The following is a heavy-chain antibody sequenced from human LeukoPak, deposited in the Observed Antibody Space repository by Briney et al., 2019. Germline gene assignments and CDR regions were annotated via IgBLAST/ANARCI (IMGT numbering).Heavy chain of an antibody. Sequence: GGSLRLSCAASGFSFDVHSMHWVRLVPGEGLEWVSGITGNSGSTGYADSVKGRFTISRDNAKNSLYLQMNSLRAEDTAVYYCARLRGYYYGMDVWGQGTTVTVSS. CDR1: GFSFDVHS. CDR3: ARLRGYYYGMDV. V-gene: IGHV3-9*01. J-gene: IGHJ6*02. D-gene: IGHD3-10*01. CDR2: ITGNSGST.